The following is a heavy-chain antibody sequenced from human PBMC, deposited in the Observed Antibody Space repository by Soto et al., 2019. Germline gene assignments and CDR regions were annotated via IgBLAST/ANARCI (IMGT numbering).Heavy chain of an antibody. V-gene: IGHV3-72*01. CDR2: SRNKANSYSI. D-gene: IGHD1-26*01. CDR3: ARYSGSYRRAFDI. Sequence: EVQLVESGGGLVQPGGSLRLSCGVSGFTFSDYYMDWVRQAPGKGLEWVGLSRNKANSYSIEYAASVKDRFTISRDDSKNSLYLQMNSLKTEDTAVYYCARYSGSYRRAFDIWGQGTMVTVSS. J-gene: IGHJ3*02. CDR1: GFTFSDYY.